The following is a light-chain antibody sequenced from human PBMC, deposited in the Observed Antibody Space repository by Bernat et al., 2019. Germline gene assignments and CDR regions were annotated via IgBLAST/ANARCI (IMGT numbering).Light chain of an antibody. CDR2: KAS. CDR3: QQYSSYWT. V-gene: IGKV1-5*03. CDR1: QSISSW. J-gene: IGKJ1*01. Sequence: DIQMTQSPSTLSASVGDRVTITCRASQSISSWLAWYQQKPGKAPKLLMYKASSLESGVPSRFSGSASGTEFTLTINSLQPDDVATYYCQQYSSYWTFGQGTKVEIK.